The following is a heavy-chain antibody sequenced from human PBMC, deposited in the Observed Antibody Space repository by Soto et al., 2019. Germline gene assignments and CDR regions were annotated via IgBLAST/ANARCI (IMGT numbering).Heavy chain of an antibody. CDR3: ARQPTTVTTVGAFDI. CDR2: FYYSGST. Sequence: KASETLSLTCTVSGGSISSGSYYWDWIRQPPGKGLEWIGSFYYSGSTYYNPSLESRVTISVDTSKNQFSLKLSSVTATDTAVYYCARQPTTVTTVGAFDIWGQGTMVTVSS. CDR1: GGSISSGSYY. D-gene: IGHD4-17*01. J-gene: IGHJ3*02. V-gene: IGHV4-39*01.